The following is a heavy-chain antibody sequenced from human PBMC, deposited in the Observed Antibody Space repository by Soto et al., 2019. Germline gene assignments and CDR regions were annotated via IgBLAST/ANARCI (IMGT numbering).Heavy chain of an antibody. Sequence: QVQLQESGPGLLKPSGTLSLTCAVSGGSISSDSWWSWVRQPPGKGLEWIGEIYHNGDTHISQSLKSRVTISVDNSKNQISLKLSSVTVADTAVYYCAYNPCGGGTCHSAFDIWGKGTMVTVSS. V-gene: IGHV4-4*02. CDR1: GGSISSDSW. CDR2: IYHNGDT. CDR3: AYNPCGGGTCHSAFDI. J-gene: IGHJ3*02. D-gene: IGHD2-21*01.